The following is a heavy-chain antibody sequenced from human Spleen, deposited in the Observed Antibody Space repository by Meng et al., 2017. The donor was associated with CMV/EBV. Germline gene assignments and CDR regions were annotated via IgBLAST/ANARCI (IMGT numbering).Heavy chain of an antibody. V-gene: IGHV4-61*01. CDR1: GGSVSSSNYY. J-gene: IGHJ4*02. Sequence: GGSVSSSNYYWSWLRQPPGKGLEWIGYIYYSGSTNYNPSLKSRVTISVDTSKNQFSLKLSSVTAADTAVYYCAGRIHYYDSSGGFDYWGQGTLVTVSS. CDR2: IYYSGST. CDR3: AGRIHYYDSSGGFDY. D-gene: IGHD3-22*01.